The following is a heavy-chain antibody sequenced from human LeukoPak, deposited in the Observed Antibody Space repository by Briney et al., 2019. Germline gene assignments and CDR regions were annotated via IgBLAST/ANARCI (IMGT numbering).Heavy chain of an antibody. J-gene: IGHJ4*02. D-gene: IGHD7-27*01. CDR3: ARKNWDHDY. CDR2: INPNSGGT. Sequence: ASVKVSCKASGYTFTGYYMHWVRQAPGQGLEWMGWINPNSGGTNYAQKFQGRVTMTRDTSISTAYMELSSLRSEDTAVYYCARKNWDHDYWGQGTLVRVSS. V-gene: IGHV1-2*02. CDR1: GYTFTGYY.